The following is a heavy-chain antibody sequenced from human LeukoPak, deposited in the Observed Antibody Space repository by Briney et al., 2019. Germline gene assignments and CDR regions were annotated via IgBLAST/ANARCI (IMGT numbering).Heavy chain of an antibody. Sequence: GGSLRLSCAASGFTFSSYEMNWVRQAPGKGLEWISYITSDGTTKYYADSVRGRFTISRDNAKNSLYLQMNSLRAEDTAVYYCARGDISWVAAPRRVDYWGQGTLVTVSS. D-gene: IGHD6-13*01. CDR2: ITSDGTTK. CDR3: ARGDISWVAAPRRVDY. CDR1: GFTFSSYE. V-gene: IGHV3-48*03. J-gene: IGHJ4*02.